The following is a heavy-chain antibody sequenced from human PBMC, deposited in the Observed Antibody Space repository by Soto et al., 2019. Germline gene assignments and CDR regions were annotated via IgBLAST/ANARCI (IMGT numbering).Heavy chain of an antibody. CDR2: ISAYNGNT. V-gene: IGHV1-18*01. CDR1: GYTFTSYG. J-gene: IGHJ4*02. D-gene: IGHD1-26*01. CDR3: ARATAGSGSYYFDY. Sequence: ASVKVSCKASGYTFTSYGISWVRQVPGQGLEWMGWISAYNGNTNYAQKLQGRVTMTTDTSTSTAYMELRSLRSDDTAVYYCARATAGSGSYYFDYWGQGTLVTVSS.